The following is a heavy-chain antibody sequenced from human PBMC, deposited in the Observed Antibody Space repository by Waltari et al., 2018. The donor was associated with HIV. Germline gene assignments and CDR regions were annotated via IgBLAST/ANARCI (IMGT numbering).Heavy chain of an antibody. CDR2: ISYSGIT. J-gene: IGHJ4*02. Sequence: QLQLQESGPGLVKPSETLSLTCAVPGGFIGRSTDYWGWIRQPPGKGLEWIGTISYSGITYYNPSLKSRVSISLDTSKNRFSLHLSSVTAADTAVYYCARRGGMLSNYYFDYWGQGTLVTVSS. CDR3: ARRGGMLSNYYFDY. CDR1: GGFIGRSTDY. V-gene: IGHV4-39*01. D-gene: IGHD3-10*02.